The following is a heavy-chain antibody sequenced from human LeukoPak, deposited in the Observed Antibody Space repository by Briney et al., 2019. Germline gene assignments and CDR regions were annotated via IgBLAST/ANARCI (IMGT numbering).Heavy chain of an antibody. CDR2: ISGSGGHT. CDR1: GLTFSSYG. D-gene: IGHD3-22*01. CDR3: AKFRYHSNDNNYLDFNY. V-gene: IGHV3-23*01. Sequence: GGSLRLSCAASGLTFSSYGMGWVRQPPGKGPEWVSSISGSGGHTYFADSVKGRFTISRDNSKNTLDLQMNSLKVEDTAVYYCAKFRYHSNDNNYLDFNYWGQGTLVTVS. J-gene: IGHJ4*02.